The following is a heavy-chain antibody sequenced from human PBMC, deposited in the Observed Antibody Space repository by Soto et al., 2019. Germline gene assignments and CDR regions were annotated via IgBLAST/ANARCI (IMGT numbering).Heavy chain of an antibody. Sequence: SETLSLTCAVSGGSISSGGYSWSWIRQPPGKGLEWIGYMYHSGSTYYNPSLKSRVTISIDRSKSQLSLKLSSVTAADTAVYYCARVRDCSGGTCYSWWFDPWGQGTLVTVSS. CDR2: MYHSGST. CDR1: GGSISSGGYS. V-gene: IGHV4-30-2*01. D-gene: IGHD2-15*01. CDR3: ARVRDCSGGTCYSWWFDP. J-gene: IGHJ5*02.